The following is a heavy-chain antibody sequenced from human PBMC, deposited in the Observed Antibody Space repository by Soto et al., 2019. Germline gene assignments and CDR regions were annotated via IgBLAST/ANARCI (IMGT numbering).Heavy chain of an antibody. CDR1: GGSISSGGYY. CDR3: SREHDGDRPNTYFDY. CDR2: IYYSGST. Sequence: QVQLQESGPGLVKPSQTLSLTCTVSGGSISSGGYYWSWIRQPPGKGLDWIGYIYYSGSTYYNPSPTRHFTISVYTAKNQFHLKLSPTTAAATAVYYCSREHDGDRPNTYFDYWGQGTLVTVSS. D-gene: IGHD4-17*01. V-gene: IGHV4-31*01. J-gene: IGHJ4*02.